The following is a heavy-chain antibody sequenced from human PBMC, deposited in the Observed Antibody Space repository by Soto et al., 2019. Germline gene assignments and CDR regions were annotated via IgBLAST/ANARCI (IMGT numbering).Heavy chain of an antibody. D-gene: IGHD3-3*01. V-gene: IGHV4-59*01. CDR3: ARSERYYDFWSGYYTYYYGMDV. CDR1: GGSISSYY. CDR2: IYYSGST. J-gene: IGHJ6*02. Sequence: SETLSLTCTVSGGSISSYYWSWIRQPPGKGLEWIGYIYYSGSTNYNPSLKSRVTISVDTSKNQFSLKLSSVTAADTAVYYCARSERYYDFWSGYYTYYYGMDVWGQGTKVTVSS.